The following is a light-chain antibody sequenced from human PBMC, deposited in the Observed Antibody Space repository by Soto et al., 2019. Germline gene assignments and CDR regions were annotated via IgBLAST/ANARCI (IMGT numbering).Light chain of an antibody. CDR3: QQYGSSPS. Sequence: EIVLTQHPGTLSWSPGERATLSCRASQSVSSSYLAWYQQKPGQAPRLLIYGASSRATGIPDRFSGSGSGTDFTLTISRLEPEGVAVYYCQQYGSSPSFGQGTKLEIK. CDR2: GAS. V-gene: IGKV3-20*01. CDR1: QSVSSSY. J-gene: IGKJ2*01.